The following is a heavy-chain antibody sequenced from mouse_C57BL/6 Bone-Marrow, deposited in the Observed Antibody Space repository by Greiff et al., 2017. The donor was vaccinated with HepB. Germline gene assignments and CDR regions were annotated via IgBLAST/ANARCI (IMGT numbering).Heavy chain of an antibody. Sequence: QVQLKESGAELARPGASVKLSCKASGYTFTSYGISWVKQRTGQGLEWIGEIYPRSGNTYYNEKFKGKATLTADKSSSTAYMELRSLTSEDSAVYFCARYYDERYYAMDYWGQGTSVTVSS. CDR2: IYPRSGNT. J-gene: IGHJ4*01. D-gene: IGHD1-1*01. V-gene: IGHV1-81*01. CDR3: ARYYDERYYAMDY. CDR1: GYTFTSYG.